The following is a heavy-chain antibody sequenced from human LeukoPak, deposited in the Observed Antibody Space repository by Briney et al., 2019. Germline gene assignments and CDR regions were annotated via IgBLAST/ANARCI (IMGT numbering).Heavy chain of an antibody. D-gene: IGHD6-13*01. Sequence: ASVKVSCKASGGTFSSYAISWVRQAPGQGLEWMGGIIPIFGTANYAQKFQGRVTITADESTSTAYMELSSLRSEDTAVYYCARMWGESGQQLVLGYWGQGTLVTVSS. CDR3: ARMWGESGQQLVLGY. CDR1: GGTFSSYA. V-gene: IGHV1-69*13. J-gene: IGHJ4*02. CDR2: IIPIFGTA.